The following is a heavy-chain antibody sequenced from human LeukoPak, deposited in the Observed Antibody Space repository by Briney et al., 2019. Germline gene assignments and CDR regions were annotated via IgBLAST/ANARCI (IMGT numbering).Heavy chain of an antibody. V-gene: IGHV3-7*01. Sequence: GGSLRLSCAASGFTFSSFWMTWVRQAPGKGLEWVATVQQDGSEKYYVDSVKGRFTIPRDNAENSLSLQMNSLRAEDTAVYYCARGSSQHGSGFFDYWGQGTLVTVSS. J-gene: IGHJ4*02. CDR1: GFTFSSFW. CDR2: VQQDGSEK. D-gene: IGHD3-10*01. CDR3: ARGSSQHGSGFFDY.